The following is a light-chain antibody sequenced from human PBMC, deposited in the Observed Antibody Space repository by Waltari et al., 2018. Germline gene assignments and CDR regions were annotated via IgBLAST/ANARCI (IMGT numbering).Light chain of an antibody. J-gene: IGKJ2*01. CDR1: QILFFSPYYTAA. Sequence: DIVMTQSPDSLTASLGERATITRKSSQILFFSPYYTAAFAWSQQKPGQPPSLLVSGAFHRQARDADRFSGSGSGTDFTLTINGLRTEDVAVYYCQQHLSIPLTFGQGTKVEI. CDR2: GAF. CDR3: QQHLSIPLT. V-gene: IGKV4-1*01.